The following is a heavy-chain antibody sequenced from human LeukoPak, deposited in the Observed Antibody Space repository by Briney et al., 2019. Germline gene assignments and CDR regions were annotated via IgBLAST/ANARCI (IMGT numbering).Heavy chain of an antibody. V-gene: IGHV3-33*06. CDR3: AKEVRKWELPQLPDY. CDR1: GLTFSSYG. J-gene: IGHJ4*02. CDR2: IWYDGSNK. D-gene: IGHD1-26*01. Sequence: GGSLRLSCAASGLTFSSYGMHWVRQAPGKGLEWVAVIWYDGSNKYYADSVKGRFTISRDNSKNTLYLQMNSLRAEDTAVYYCAKEVRKWELPQLPDYWGQGTLVTVSS.